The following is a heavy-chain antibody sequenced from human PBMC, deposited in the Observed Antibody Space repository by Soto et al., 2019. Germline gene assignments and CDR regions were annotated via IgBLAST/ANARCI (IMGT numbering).Heavy chain of an antibody. CDR3: ARDHYCSGGSCYSDWFDP. Sequence: QVQLVQSGAEVKKPGASVKVSCKASGYTFTSYGISWVRQAPGQGLEWMGWISAYNGNTNYAQKLQGRVTMTTDTSTSTAYMKLRSLRSDDTAVYYCARDHYCSGGSCYSDWFDPWGQGTLVTVSS. CDR2: ISAYNGNT. CDR1: GYTFTSYG. V-gene: IGHV1-18*01. J-gene: IGHJ5*02. D-gene: IGHD2-15*01.